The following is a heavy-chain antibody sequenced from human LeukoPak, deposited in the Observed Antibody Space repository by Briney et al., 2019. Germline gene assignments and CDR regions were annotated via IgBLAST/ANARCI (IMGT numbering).Heavy chain of an antibody. J-gene: IGHJ5*02. CDR2: IYTSGST. V-gene: IGHV4-61*02. CDR1: GGSISSGSYY. Sequence: SETLSLTCTVSGGSISSGSYYWSWIRQPAGKGLEWIGRIYTSGSTNYNPSLKSRVTISVDTSKNQFSLKLSSVTAADTAVYYCAREFDPWGQGTLVTVSS. CDR3: AREFDP.